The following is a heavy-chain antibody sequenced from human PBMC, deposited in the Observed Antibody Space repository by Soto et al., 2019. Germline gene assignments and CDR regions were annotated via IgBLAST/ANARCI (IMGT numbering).Heavy chain of an antibody. D-gene: IGHD3-16*01. CDR2: IYSGGST. Sequence: GGSLRLSCAASGFSVSSNYMSWVRQAPGKGLEWVSVIYSGGSTYYADSVKGRFTISRDNSKNTVYLQMNSLRAEDTAVYYCARGGQYVRAFDIWGQGTMVTVSS. CDR1: GFSVSSNY. J-gene: IGHJ3*02. CDR3: ARGGQYVRAFDI. V-gene: IGHV3-53*01.